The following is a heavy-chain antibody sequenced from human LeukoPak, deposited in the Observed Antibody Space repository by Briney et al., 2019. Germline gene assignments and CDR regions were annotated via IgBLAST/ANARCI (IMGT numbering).Heavy chain of an antibody. D-gene: IGHD6-19*01. Sequence: GGSLRLSCAASGFTFSSYAMSWVRQAPGKGLEWVSAISGSGCRTYYADSVKGRFTISRDNSKNTLYLQMNSLRAEDTAVYYCAKDRRSQWLVQDYWGQGTLVTVSS. V-gene: IGHV3-23*01. CDR2: ISGSGCRT. CDR3: AKDRRSQWLVQDY. J-gene: IGHJ4*02. CDR1: GFTFSSYA.